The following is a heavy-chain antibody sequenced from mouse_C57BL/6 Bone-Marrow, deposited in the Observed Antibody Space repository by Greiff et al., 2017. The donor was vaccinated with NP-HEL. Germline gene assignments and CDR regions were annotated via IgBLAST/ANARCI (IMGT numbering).Heavy chain of an antibody. J-gene: IGHJ1*03. V-gene: IGHV5-9*01. CDR1: GFTFSSYT. CDR3: ARRRWLLQYFDV. CDR2: ISGGGGNT. D-gene: IGHD2-3*01. Sequence: EVQRVESGGGLVKPGGSLKLSCAASGFTFSSYTMSWVRQTPEKRLEWVATISGGGGNTYYPDSVKGRFTISRDNAKNTLYLQMSSLRSEDTALYYCARRRWLLQYFDVWGTGTTVTVSS.